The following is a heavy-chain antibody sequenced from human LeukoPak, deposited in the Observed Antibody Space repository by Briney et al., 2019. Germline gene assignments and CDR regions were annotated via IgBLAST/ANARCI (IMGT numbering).Heavy chain of an antibody. CDR3: ARGSYYGMDV. V-gene: IGHV3-21*01. J-gene: IGHJ6*02. Sequence: GGSLRLSCAASGLPFSTYWMSWVRQAPGKGLEWVSSISSSSSYIYYADSVKGRFTISRDNAKSTLYLQLNSLRAEDTAVYYCARGSYYGMDVWGQGTTVTVSS. CDR1: GLPFSTYW. CDR2: ISSSSSYI.